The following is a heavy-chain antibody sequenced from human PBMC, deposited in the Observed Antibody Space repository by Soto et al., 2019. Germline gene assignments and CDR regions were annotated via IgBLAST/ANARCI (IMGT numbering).Heavy chain of an antibody. CDR3: AKGGSAYCSGGTCYHPFDY. D-gene: IGHD2-15*01. CDR2: ISGTTGHT. Sequence: GGSLRLSCAASGFTFTNYAMHWVRHTPGKGLEWVSTISGTTGHTFYADAVKGRFTISRDNSKNTLYLQMNGLGAEDTAMYYCAKGGSAYCSGGTCYHPFDYWGQGTLVTVSS. CDR1: GFTFTNYA. V-gene: IGHV3-23*01. J-gene: IGHJ4*02.